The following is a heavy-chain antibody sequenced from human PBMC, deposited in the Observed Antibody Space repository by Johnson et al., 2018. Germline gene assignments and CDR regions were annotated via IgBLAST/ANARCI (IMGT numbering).Heavy chain of an antibody. Sequence: EVQLVESGAEVKKPGESLKISCKGSGNNFTTYWIGWVRQMPGKGLEWMGIIYPGDSDNRYSPSFQGPVLISADKSISTAYLHWSILKASDNAMYSCERHLGCSGGSCYCNDACGIWGQGTMVTVSS. V-gene: IGHV5-51*01. CDR2: IYPGDSDN. CDR1: GNNFTTYW. CDR3: ERHLGCSGGSCYCNDACGI. D-gene: IGHD2-15*01. J-gene: IGHJ3*02.